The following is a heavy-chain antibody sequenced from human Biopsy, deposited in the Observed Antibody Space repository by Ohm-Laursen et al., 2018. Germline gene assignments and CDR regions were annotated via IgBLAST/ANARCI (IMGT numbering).Heavy chain of an antibody. J-gene: IGHJ5*01. CDR1: KFTVRTNS. V-gene: IGHV3-66*04. CDR3: AKQGATILSSFDS. CDR2: IYAGATT. D-gene: IGHD3-9*01. Sequence: GSLRLSCAASKFTVRTNSMSWVRLAPGKGLEWVSVIYAGATTYYPDSVKGRFTISRDNSKNRLYLQMNSLRGEDTAVYYCAKQGATILSSFDSWGQGTLVTVSS.